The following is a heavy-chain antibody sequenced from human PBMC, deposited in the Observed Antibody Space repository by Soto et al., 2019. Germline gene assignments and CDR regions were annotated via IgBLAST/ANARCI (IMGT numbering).Heavy chain of an antibody. V-gene: IGHV4-30-2*01. CDR1: GGSISSGGYS. J-gene: IGHJ4*02. D-gene: IGHD5-18*01. CDR2: IYHSGST. Sequence: QLQLQESGSGLVKPSQTLSLTCAVSGGSISSGGYSWSWIRQPPGKGLEWIGYIYHSGSTYYNPSPKSRVTLSVDSSKNQFSLKLSSVTAADTAVYYGARGWGKDTPMTAWGQGTLVTVSS. CDR3: ARGWGKDTPMTA.